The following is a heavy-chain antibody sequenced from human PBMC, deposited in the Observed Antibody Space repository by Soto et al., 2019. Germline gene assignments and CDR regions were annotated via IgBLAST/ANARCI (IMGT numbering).Heavy chain of an antibody. J-gene: IGHJ4*02. CDR2: ISAYNGNT. CDR1: GYTFTSYG. Sequence: QVQLVQSGAEVKKPGASVKVSCKASGYTFTSYGISWVRQAPGQGLEGMGWISAYNGNTNYAQKVQGRLTMTTEATTSTAYMERRSLGSDDTAVYYCARAPVGPYGVNSVWGQGTLVTVSS. V-gene: IGHV1-18*01. CDR3: ARAPVGPYGVNSV. D-gene: IGHD4-17*01.